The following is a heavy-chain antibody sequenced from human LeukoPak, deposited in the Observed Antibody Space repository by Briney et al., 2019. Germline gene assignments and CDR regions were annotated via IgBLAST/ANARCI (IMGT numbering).Heavy chain of an antibody. CDR3: ARHKILRYFDWLINPPDY. Sequence: GESLKISCKGSGYSFTSYWIGWVRQMPGKGLEWMGIIYPGDSDTRYSPTFQGQVTISADTSLSTAYLKWSRLKASDTAMYYCARHKILRYFDWLINPPDYWGQGTLVTVSS. CDR2: IYPGDSDT. CDR1: GYSFTSYW. V-gene: IGHV5-51*01. D-gene: IGHD3-9*01. J-gene: IGHJ4*02.